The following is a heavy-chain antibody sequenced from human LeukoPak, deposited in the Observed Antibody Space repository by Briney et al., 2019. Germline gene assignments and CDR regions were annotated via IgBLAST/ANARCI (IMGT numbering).Heavy chain of an antibody. CDR2: INHSGST. CDR3: AREVDTAMVTVVLSDCPWFDP. D-gene: IGHD5-18*01. Sequence: SETLSLTCAVYGGSFSGYYWSWIRQPPGKGLEWIGEINHSGSTNYNPSLKSRVTISVDTSKNQFSLKLSSVTAADTAVYYCAREVDTAMVTVVLSDCPWFDPWGQGTLVTVSS. CDR1: GGSFSGYY. V-gene: IGHV4-34*01. J-gene: IGHJ5*02.